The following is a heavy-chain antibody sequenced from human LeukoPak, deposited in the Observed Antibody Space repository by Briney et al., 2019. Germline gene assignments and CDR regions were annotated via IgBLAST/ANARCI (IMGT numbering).Heavy chain of an antibody. D-gene: IGHD3-10*01. J-gene: IGHJ3*02. CDR2: IYSGGST. CDR1: GFTVSSNY. V-gene: IGHV3-53*01. Sequence: GGSLRLSCAASGFTVSSNYMSWVRQAPGKGLEWVSVIYSGGSTYYADSVKGRFTISRDNSKNTLYLQMNSLRAEDTAVYYCARESYGSGLGGAFDIWGQGTMVTVSS. CDR3: ARESYGSGLGGAFDI.